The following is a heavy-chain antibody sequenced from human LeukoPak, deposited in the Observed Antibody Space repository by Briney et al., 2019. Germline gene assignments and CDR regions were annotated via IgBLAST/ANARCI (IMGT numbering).Heavy chain of an antibody. Sequence: ASVKVSCKASGHTFTSYGISWVRQAPGQGLEWMGIINPTGGSTTYAQKFQGRVTMTRDTSTSTVFMEVNSLRSEDTAVYYCALYSSTWYWGQGTLVTVSS. V-gene: IGHV1-46*01. CDR3: ALYSSTWY. D-gene: IGHD6-13*01. CDR1: GHTFTSYG. J-gene: IGHJ4*02. CDR2: INPTGGST.